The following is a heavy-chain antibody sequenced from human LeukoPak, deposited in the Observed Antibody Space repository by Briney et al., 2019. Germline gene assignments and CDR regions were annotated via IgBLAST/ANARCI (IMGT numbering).Heavy chain of an antibody. J-gene: IGHJ4*02. V-gene: IGHV3-23*01. CDR1: GFTFSSYA. Sequence: GGSLRLSCAASGFTFSSYAMSWGRQAPGKGVEWVSAINGSGGKTYYAESVKGGVTISRDNSKNTLFLQIICLRAEDMSLYYCAKWGVYHFLSCYYVSVYWGQGTLVTVSS. CDR3: AKWGVYHFLSCYYVSVY. CDR2: INGSGGKT. D-gene: IGHD3-9*01.